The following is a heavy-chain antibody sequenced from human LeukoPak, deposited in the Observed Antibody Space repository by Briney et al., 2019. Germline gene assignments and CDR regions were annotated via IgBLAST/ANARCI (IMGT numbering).Heavy chain of an antibody. V-gene: IGHV4-59*01. CDR2: IYYSGST. CDR3: ASGSGYYFHYFDY. Sequence: PSETLSLTCTVSGGSISSYYWSWIRQPPGKGLEWIGYIYYSGSTNYNLSLKSRVTISVDTSKNQFSLKLSSVTAADTAVYYCASGSGYYFHYFDYWGQGTLVTVSS. CDR1: GGSISSYY. D-gene: IGHD3-22*01. J-gene: IGHJ4*02.